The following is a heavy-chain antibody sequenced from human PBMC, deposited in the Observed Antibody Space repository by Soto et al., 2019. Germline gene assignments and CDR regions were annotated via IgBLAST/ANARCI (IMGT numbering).Heavy chain of an antibody. CDR2: ISGSGTST. D-gene: IGHD1-26*01. J-gene: IGHJ4*02. CDR3: VKLRWKWEMDNFDY. Sequence: GESLKISCAASGFTLSVNAMSWVRQAPGKGLEWVSSISGSGTSTSYADSVKGRFTISRDTSKSTLYLQMNSLRAEDTAVYYCVKLRWKWEMDNFDYWGQGTLVTVSS. CDR1: GFTLSVNA. V-gene: IGHV3-23*01.